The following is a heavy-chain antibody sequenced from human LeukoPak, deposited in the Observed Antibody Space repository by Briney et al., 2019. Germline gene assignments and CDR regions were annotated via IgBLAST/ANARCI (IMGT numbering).Heavy chain of an antibody. CDR1: GFTFSSYS. D-gene: IGHD5-12*01. V-gene: IGHV3-21*01. Sequence: GGSLRLSYAASGFTFSSYSMNWVRQAPGKGLEWVSSISSSSIYIYYADSVKGRFTISRDNAKNSLYLQMNSLRAEDTAVYYCARDNGGYDYYYYYGMDVWGQGTTVTVSS. CDR3: ARDNGGYDYYYYYGMDV. J-gene: IGHJ6*02. CDR2: ISSSSIYI.